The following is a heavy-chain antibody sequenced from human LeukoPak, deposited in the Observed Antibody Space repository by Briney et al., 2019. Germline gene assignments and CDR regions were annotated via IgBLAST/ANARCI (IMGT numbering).Heavy chain of an antibody. J-gene: IGHJ4*02. V-gene: IGHV3-9*01. CDR2: ISWNSGSI. CDR3: AKAAWEKSDYDSRADY. Sequence: GRSLRLSCAASGFTFDDYAMHWVRQAPGKGLEWVSGISWNSGSIGYADSAKGRFTISRDNAKNSLYLQMNSLRAEDTALYYCAKAAWEKSDYDSRADYWGQGTLVTVSS. CDR1: GFTFDDYA. D-gene: IGHD3-22*01.